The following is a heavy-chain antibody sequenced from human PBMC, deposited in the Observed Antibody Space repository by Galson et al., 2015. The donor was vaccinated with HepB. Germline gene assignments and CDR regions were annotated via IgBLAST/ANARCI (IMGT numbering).Heavy chain of an antibody. Sequence: PALVKPTQTLTLTCTFSGFSLSTSGVGVGWIRPPPGKALEWLALIYWDDDKRYSPSLKSRLTITKDTSENQVVLTMTNMDPVDTATYYCAHTPPTMVRGVASYYFDYWGQGTLVTVSS. J-gene: IGHJ4*02. V-gene: IGHV2-5*02. CDR3: AHTPPTMVRGVASYYFDY. CDR1: GFSLSTSGVG. CDR2: IYWDDDK. D-gene: IGHD3-10*01.